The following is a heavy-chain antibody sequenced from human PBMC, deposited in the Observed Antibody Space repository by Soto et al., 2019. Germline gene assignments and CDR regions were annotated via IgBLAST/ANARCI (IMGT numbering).Heavy chain of an antibody. CDR2: INHSGST. V-gene: IGHV4-34*01. CDR3: ARRDIVVVVAATHGYNWFDP. J-gene: IGHJ5*02. D-gene: IGHD2-15*01. CDR1: CGSFSGYY. Sequence: LSLTCAVYCGSFSGYYWSWIRQPPGKGLEWIGEINHSGSTNYNPSLKSRVTISVDTSKNQFSLKLSSVTAADTAVYYCARRDIVVVVAATHGYNWFDPWGQGTLVTVSS.